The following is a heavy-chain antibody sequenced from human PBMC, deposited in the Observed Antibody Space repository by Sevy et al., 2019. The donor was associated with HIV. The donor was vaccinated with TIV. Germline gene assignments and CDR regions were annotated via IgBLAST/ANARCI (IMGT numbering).Heavy chain of an antibody. J-gene: IGHJ5*02. CDR2: INYSGYT. D-gene: IGHD2-15*01. V-gene: IGHV4-34*01. CDR1: GGSFSGYY. Sequence: SETLSLTCVLYGGSFSGYYWSWIRQPPGKGLEWIGEINYSGYTNYNPSLKSRVTISIDTSTNQFSLRLSSVTAADTAVYYCARGSAGYCSGASCYSPFDPWGQGALVTVSS. CDR3: ARGSAGYCSGASCYSPFDP.